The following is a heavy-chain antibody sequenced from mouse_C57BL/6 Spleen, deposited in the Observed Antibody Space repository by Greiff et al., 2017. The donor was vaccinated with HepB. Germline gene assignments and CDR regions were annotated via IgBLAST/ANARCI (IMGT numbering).Heavy chain of an antibody. J-gene: IGHJ4*01. D-gene: IGHD2-5*01. CDR3: ARSDYSNRGYAMDY. CDR1: GYSITSGYY. Sequence: EVKLVESGPGLVKPSQSLSLTCSVTGYSITSGYYWNWIRQFPGNKLEWMGYISYDGSNNYNPSLKNRISITRDTSKNQFFLKLNSVTTEDTATYYCARSDYSNRGYAMDYWGQGTSVTVSS. CDR2: ISYDGSN. V-gene: IGHV3-6*01.